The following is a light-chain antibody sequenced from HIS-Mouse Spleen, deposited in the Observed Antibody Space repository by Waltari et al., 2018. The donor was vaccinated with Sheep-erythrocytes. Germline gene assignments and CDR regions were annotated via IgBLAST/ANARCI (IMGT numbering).Light chain of an antibody. V-gene: IGLV2-11*01. J-gene: IGLJ1*01. CDR1: ISDVGGYNY. CDR3: CSYAGSYNHV. Sequence: QSALTQPRSVSGSPGQSVTISCTGTISDVGGYNYVSWYQQPPGKAPKLMIYDVSKRPSGVPDRFSGSKSGNTASLTISGLQDEDEADYYCCSYAGSYNHVFATGTKVTVL. CDR2: DVS.